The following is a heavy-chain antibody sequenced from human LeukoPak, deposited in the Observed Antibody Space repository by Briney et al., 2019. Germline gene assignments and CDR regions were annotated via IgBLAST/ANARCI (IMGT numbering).Heavy chain of an antibody. V-gene: IGHV2-5*02. CDR3: AHRKYNGRYCDSDY. J-gene: IGHJ4*02. Sequence: SGPTQTLPRHTLTLLCTFLGFSLITTGVGVGWIRQPPGKALEWLALIYWDDAKRYSPSLKSRLTITKDTSKNQVVHKMTNMDPVDTATYFCAHRKYNGRYCDSDYWGQGTLVTVSS. CDR2: IYWDDAK. D-gene: IGHD1-26*01. CDR1: GFSLITTGVG.